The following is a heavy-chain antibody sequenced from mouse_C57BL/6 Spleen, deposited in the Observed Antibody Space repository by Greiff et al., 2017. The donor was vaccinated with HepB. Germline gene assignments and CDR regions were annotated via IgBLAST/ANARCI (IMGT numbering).Heavy chain of an antibody. V-gene: IGHV5-17*01. CDR1: GFTFSDYG. CDR2: ISSGSSTI. CDR3: ALLSLAY. J-gene: IGHJ3*01. D-gene: IGHD6-1*01. Sequence: EVKLEESGGGLVKPGGSLKLSCAASGFTFSDYGIHWVRQAPEKGLEWVAYISSGSSTIYYADTVKGRFTISRDNAKNTLFLQMTSLRSEDTAMYYCALLSLAYWGQGTLVTVSA.